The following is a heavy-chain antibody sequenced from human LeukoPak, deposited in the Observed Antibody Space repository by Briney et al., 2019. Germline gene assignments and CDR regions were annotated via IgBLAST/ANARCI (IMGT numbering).Heavy chain of an antibody. CDR1: GFTFSDYY. V-gene: IGHV3-11*01. CDR3: ARDRYGGNSAVDY. J-gene: IGHJ4*02. CDR2: ISSSGSTI. Sequence: GGSLRLSCAASGFTFSDYYMSWTRQAPGKGLEWVSYISSSGSTIYYADSAKGRFTISRDNAKNSLYLQMNSLRAEDTAVYYCARDRYGGNSAVDYWGQGTLVTVSS. D-gene: IGHD4-17*01.